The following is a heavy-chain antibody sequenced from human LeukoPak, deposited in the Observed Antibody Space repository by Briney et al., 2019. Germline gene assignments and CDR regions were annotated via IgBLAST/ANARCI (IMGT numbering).Heavy chain of an antibody. V-gene: IGHV3-74*01. CDR1: GFTFSSYW. Sequence: GGSLRLSCAASGFTFSSYWMHWVRQAPGKGLVWVSRINTDGSRTTYADSVKGRFTISRDNSKNTLYLQMNSLRAEDTAVYYCARGFPYYDFWSGYAPLDYWGQGTLVTVSS. J-gene: IGHJ4*02. CDR3: ARGFPYYDFWSGYAPLDY. CDR2: INTDGSRT. D-gene: IGHD3-3*01.